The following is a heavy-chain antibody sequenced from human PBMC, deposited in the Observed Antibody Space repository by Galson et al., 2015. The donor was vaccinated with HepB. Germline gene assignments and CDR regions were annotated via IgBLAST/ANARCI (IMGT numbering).Heavy chain of an antibody. CDR3: ATVSIYCSSTSCYGDDAFDI. CDR2: FDPEDGET. V-gene: IGHV1-24*01. Sequence: SVKVSCKVSGYTLTELSMHWVRQAPGKGLEWMGGFDPEDGETIYAQKFQGRVTMTEDTSTDTAYMELSSLRSEDTAVYYCATVSIYCSSTSCYGDDAFDIWGQGTMVTVSS. D-gene: IGHD2-2*01. CDR1: GYTLTELS. J-gene: IGHJ3*02.